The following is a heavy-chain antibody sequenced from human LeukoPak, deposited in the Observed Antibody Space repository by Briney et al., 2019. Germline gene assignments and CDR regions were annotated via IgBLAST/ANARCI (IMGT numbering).Heavy chain of an antibody. J-gene: IGHJ5*02. CDR1: GGSISSGDYY. Sequence: SETLSLTCTVSGGSISSGDYYWSWIRQPPGKGLEWIGYIYYSGSTYYNPSLKSRVTISVDTSKNQFSLKLSSVTAADTAVYYCARDGAVAGTRWFDPWGQGTLVTVSS. V-gene: IGHV4-30-4*01. CDR2: IYYSGST. CDR3: ARDGAVAGTRWFDP. D-gene: IGHD6-19*01.